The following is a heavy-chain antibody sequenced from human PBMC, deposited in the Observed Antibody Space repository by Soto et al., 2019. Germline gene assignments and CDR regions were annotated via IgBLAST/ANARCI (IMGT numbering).Heavy chain of an antibody. Sequence: GSLRLSCAASGFTFSSYAMSWVRQAPGKGLEWVSAISGSGGSTYYADSVKGRFTISRDNSKNTLYLQMNSLRAEDTAVYYCAKGNSKLYYYGMDVWGQGTTVTVSS. CDR2: ISGSGGST. CDR3: AKGNSKLYYYGMDV. CDR1: GFTFSSYA. D-gene: IGHD4-4*01. V-gene: IGHV3-23*01. J-gene: IGHJ6*02.